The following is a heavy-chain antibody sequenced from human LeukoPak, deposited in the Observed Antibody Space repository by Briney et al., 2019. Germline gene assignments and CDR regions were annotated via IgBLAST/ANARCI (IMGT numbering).Heavy chain of an antibody. Sequence: GGSLRLSCAASGFTFSDYAVHWVRQAPGKGLEWVAVISFDGSNKSYADSVKGRFTISRDNSNNTLYVQMNSLRAEDTAVYYCARTASHYYDSRGFDYRGQGALVTVSS. CDR3: ARTASHYYDSRGFDY. J-gene: IGHJ4*02. CDR2: ISFDGSNK. CDR1: GFTFSDYA. V-gene: IGHV3-30-3*01. D-gene: IGHD3-22*01.